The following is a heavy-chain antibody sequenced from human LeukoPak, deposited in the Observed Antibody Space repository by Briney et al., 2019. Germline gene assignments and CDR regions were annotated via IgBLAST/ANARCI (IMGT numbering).Heavy chain of an antibody. V-gene: IGHV4-59*01. Sequence: PSETLSLTCTVSGGSISSYYWSWIRQPPGKGLEWIGYIYYSGSTNYNPSLKSRVTISVDTSKNQFSLKLSSVTAADTAVYYCARGKAAHDYYYGMDVWGQGTTVTVSS. J-gene: IGHJ6*02. CDR2: IYYSGST. D-gene: IGHD6-6*01. CDR3: ARGKAAHDYYYGMDV. CDR1: GGSISSYY.